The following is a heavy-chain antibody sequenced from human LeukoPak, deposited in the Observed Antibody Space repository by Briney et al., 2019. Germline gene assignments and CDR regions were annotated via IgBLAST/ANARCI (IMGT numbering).Heavy chain of an antibody. V-gene: IGHV4-34*01. Sequence: PSETLSLTCAVYGGSFSGYYWSWIRQPPGKGLEWIGEINHSGSTNYNPSLKSRVTISVDTSKNQFSLKLSSVTAADTAVYYCARGPTVTSRSYGMDVWGQGTTVTVSS. J-gene: IGHJ6*02. CDR1: GGSFSGYY. D-gene: IGHD4-17*01. CDR3: ARGPTVTSRSYGMDV. CDR2: INHSGST.